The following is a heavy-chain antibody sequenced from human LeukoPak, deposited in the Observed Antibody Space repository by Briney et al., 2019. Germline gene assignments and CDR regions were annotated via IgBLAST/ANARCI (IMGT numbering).Heavy chain of an antibody. D-gene: IGHD3-10*01. J-gene: IGHJ6*03. CDR2: IYYSGST. CDR1: GGSISSSSYY. CDR3: ARQGTAYYYYYYMDV. V-gene: IGHV4-39*01. Sequence: PSETLSLTCTVSGGSISSSSYYWGWLRQPPGKGLEGIGSIYYSGSTYYSPPLKSRVPISVDTSKNQFSLKLSSVTAADTAVYYCARQGTAYYYYYYMDVWGKGTTVTISS.